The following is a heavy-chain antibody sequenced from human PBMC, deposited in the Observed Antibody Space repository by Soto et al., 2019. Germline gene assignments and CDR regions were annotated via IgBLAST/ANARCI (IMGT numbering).Heavy chain of an antibody. CDR1: GFIFSNYW. V-gene: IGHV3-74*01. Sequence: EVQLVESGGGLVQPGGSLRLSCAGSGFIFSNYWMHWVRQAQGKGLEWVARIDHDGPTDYADSVRGRFTISRDNAENTLYLQMNSLRPEDTAVYYCVRDSHGDYWGQGTLVTVSS. J-gene: IGHJ4*02. CDR2: IDHDGPT. CDR3: VRDSHGDY.